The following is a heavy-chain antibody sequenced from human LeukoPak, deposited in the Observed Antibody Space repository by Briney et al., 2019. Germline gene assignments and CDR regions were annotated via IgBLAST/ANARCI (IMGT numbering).Heavy chain of an antibody. V-gene: IGHV4-59*01. Sequence: TASETLSLTCTVSGGSISSYYWSWLRQPPGKGLEWIGYIYYSGSTNYNPSLKSRVTISVDTSKNQFSLKLSSVTAADTAVYYCAREGTGIAVAGTGFDYWGQGTLVTVSS. D-gene: IGHD6-19*01. CDR2: IYYSGST. CDR3: AREGTGIAVAGTGFDY. J-gene: IGHJ4*02. CDR1: GGSISSYY.